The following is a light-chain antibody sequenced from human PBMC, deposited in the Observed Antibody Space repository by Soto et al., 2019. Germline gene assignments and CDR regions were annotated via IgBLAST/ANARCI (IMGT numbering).Light chain of an antibody. Sequence: QSVLTQPPSVSGAPGQRVTISCTGSTSSIGAGYHVHWYQQLPGTVPKLLIYRTNNRPSGVPDRFSGSRSVTSASLAISGLQAEDEADYYCQSYDNSLSAYVFGTGTKLTVL. J-gene: IGLJ1*01. CDR2: RTN. CDR1: TSSIGAGYH. V-gene: IGLV1-40*01. CDR3: QSYDNSLSAYV.